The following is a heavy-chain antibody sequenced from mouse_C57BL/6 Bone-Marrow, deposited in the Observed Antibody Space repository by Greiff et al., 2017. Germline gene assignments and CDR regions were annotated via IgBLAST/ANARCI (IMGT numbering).Heavy chain of an antibody. V-gene: IGHV1-85*01. D-gene: IGHD1-1*01. CDR3: ARDYGSSYWYFDV. CDR2: LYPRDGST. J-gene: IGHJ1*03. Sequence: QVQLQQSGAELVRPGASVKLFCKASGYTFTDYYINWVKQRPGQGLEWIGWLYPRDGSTKYNEKFKGKATFTVDTSSSTAYMERHSLTSEDSAVYCCARDYGSSYWYFDVWGTGTTGTVSS. CDR1: GYTFTDYY.